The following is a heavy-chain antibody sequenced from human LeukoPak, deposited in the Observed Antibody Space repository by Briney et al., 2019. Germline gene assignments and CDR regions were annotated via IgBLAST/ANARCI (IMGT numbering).Heavy chain of an antibody. CDR1: GFTFSSYG. J-gene: IGHJ4*02. CDR2: ISYDGSNK. CDR3: AKAAPNWGEYYFDY. Sequence: GGSLRLSCAASGFTFSSYGMHWVRQAPGKGLEWVAVISYDGSNKYYADSVKGRFTISRDNSKNTLYLQMNSLRAEDTAVYYCAKAAPNWGEYYFDYWGQGTLVTVSS. D-gene: IGHD7-27*01. V-gene: IGHV3-30*18.